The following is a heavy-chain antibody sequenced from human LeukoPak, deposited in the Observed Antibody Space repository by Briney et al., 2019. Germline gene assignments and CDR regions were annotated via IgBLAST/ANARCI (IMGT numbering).Heavy chain of an antibody. CDR3: ARDGAYSSGGFDY. CDR2: IYSGGST. V-gene: IGHV3-53*04. Sequence: GGSLRLSCAASGFTFSSYAMSWVRQAPGKGLEWVSVIYSGGSTYYADSVKGRFTISRHNSKNTLYLQMNSLRAEDTAVYYCARDGAYSSGGFDYWGQGTLVTVSS. J-gene: IGHJ4*02. CDR1: GFTFSSYA. D-gene: IGHD6-19*01.